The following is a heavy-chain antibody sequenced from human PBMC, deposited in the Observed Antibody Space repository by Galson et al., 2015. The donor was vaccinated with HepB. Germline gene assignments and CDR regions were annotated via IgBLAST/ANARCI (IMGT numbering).Heavy chain of an antibody. CDR1: GFTVSSNY. V-gene: IGHV3-53*04. J-gene: IGHJ4*02. CDR2: IYSGGST. Sequence: SLRLSCAASGFTVSSNYMSWVRQAPGKGLEWVSVIYSGGSTYYADSVKGRFTISRHNSKNTLYLQMNSLRAEDTAVYYCASILWGDSSGPLFAYWGQGTLFTVSS. CDR3: ASILWGDSSGPLFAY. D-gene: IGHD3-22*01.